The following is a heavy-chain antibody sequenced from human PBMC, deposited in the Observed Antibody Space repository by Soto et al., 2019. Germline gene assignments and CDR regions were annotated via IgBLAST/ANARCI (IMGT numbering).Heavy chain of an antibody. Sequence: QVQLQQWGAGLLKPSETLSLTCAVYGGSFSGYYWSWIRQPPGKGLEWIGEINHSGSTNYKPSLDRRVTISVDTAKNQFSLKLSCVTAADTAVYYCARGTNYDDMWGSKRGAFDIWGQGTMVTVSS. CDR1: GGSFSGYY. D-gene: IGHD3-16*01. CDR2: INHSGST. V-gene: IGHV4-34*01. CDR3: ARGTNYDDMWGSKRGAFDI. J-gene: IGHJ3*02.